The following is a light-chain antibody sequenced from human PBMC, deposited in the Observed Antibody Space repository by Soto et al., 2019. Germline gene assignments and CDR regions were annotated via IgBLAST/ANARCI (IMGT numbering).Light chain of an antibody. CDR2: GAS. V-gene: IGKV3-20*01. CDR1: QSVSNTF. J-gene: IGKJ1*01. CDR3: QQYESSRT. Sequence: EIVLTQSPGTLSLTPGERATLSCRASQSVSNTFLAWYQQKPGQAPKVLIYGASTRATGIPDRFSGSGSGTDFTLTISRLEPEDFAMYYCQQYESSRTFGQGTKVEMK.